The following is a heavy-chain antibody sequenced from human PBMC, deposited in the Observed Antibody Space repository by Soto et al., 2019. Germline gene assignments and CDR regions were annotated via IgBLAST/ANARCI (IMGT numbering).Heavy chain of an antibody. J-gene: IGHJ5*02. CDR3: ARTLDIVVVVAATRPSWFDP. Sequence: SLKVSCKASVGTFSSYAISWVRQAPGQGLEWMGGIIPIFGTANYAQKFQGRVTITADESTSTAYMELSSLRSEDTAVYYCARTLDIVVVVAATRPSWFDPWGQGTLVTVSS. CDR1: VGTFSSYA. V-gene: IGHV1-69*13. D-gene: IGHD2-15*01. CDR2: IIPIFGTA.